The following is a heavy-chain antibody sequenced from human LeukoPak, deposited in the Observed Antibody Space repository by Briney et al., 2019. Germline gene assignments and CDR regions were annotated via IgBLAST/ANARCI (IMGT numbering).Heavy chain of an antibody. CDR1: GSTFTSYD. D-gene: IGHD2-15*01. J-gene: IGHJ4*02. Sequence: ASVKVSCKASGSTFTSYDISWVRRATGQGLEWMGWMNPNRGNTGYAQKFQGRVTMTRNTSISTAYMELSSLRSEDTAVYYCARGLYRGVAATPAYWGQGTLLTVSS. V-gene: IGHV1-8*01. CDR2: MNPNRGNT. CDR3: ARGLYRGVAATPAY.